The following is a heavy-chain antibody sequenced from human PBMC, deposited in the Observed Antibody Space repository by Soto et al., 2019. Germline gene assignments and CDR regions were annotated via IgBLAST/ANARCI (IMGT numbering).Heavy chain of an antibody. J-gene: IGHJ5*02. CDR3: TRDASRDSSARGWFDP. Sequence: GGAVRVYCAAPGFTFRSFTMNWVRQAPGKGLEWVSTISSNSAYIYYTDALRGHFTISRDNAKNSLHLQMNSLRAEDTAVYYCTRDASRDSSARGWFDPWGPGTLVTVSS. V-gene: IGHV3-21*01. CDR1: GFTFRSFT. CDR2: ISSNSAYI. D-gene: IGHD6-13*01.